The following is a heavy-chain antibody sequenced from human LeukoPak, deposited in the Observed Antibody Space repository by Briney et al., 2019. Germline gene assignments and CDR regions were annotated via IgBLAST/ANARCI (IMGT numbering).Heavy chain of an antibody. D-gene: IGHD2-15*01. CDR2: IKRKNVGGTT. J-gene: IGHJ6*02. Sequence: PGGPLRLSCAASGFTFNNAWINWVRKAPGKGLEWVGRIKRKNVGGTTDYAAPVKGRFTISRDDSKNTVYLQMNSLRAEDTAVYYCAKNLYCGGGSCYPSALGMDVWGQGTTVTVSS. CDR1: GFTFNNAW. V-gene: IGHV3-15*01. CDR3: AKNLYCGGGSCYPSALGMDV.